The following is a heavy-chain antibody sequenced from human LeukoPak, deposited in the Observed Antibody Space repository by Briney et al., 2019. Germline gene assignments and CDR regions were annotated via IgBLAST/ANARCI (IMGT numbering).Heavy chain of an antibody. CDR2: ISYDGSNK. V-gene: IGHV3-30-3*01. CDR1: GFTFSSYA. Sequence: GGSLRLSCAASGFTFSSYAMHWVRQAPGKGPEWVAVISYDGSNKYYADSVKGRFTISRDNSKNTLYLQMNSLRAEDTAVYYCASLGRTIFGVVTDPLRRWFDPWGQGTLVTVSS. D-gene: IGHD3-3*01. J-gene: IGHJ5*02. CDR3: ASLGRTIFGVVTDPLRRWFDP.